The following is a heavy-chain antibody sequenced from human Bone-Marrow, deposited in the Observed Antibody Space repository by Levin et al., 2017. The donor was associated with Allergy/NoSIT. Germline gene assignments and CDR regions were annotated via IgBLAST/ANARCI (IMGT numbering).Heavy chain of an antibody. J-gene: IGHJ4*02. CDR2: ISDTGST. V-gene: IGHV4-30-4*01. D-gene: IGHD3-22*01. Sequence: SQTLSLTCTVSGDSLSSGDYYWSWLRQTPGKDLECIGYISDTGSTYYNPSLKSRLTISVDTSRNQFSLKLSSVTAADTAIYYCARELKENNFDTSGYYIDHWGQGVLVTVSS. CDR1: GDSLSSGDYY. CDR3: ARELKENNFDTSGYYIDH.